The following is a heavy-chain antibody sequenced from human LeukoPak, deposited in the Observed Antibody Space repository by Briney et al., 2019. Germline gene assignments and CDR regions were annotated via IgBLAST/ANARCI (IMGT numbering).Heavy chain of an antibody. D-gene: IGHD2-15*01. CDR1: GFTFTSSA. CDR2: IVVGSGNT. V-gene: IGHV1-58*01. Sequence: SVKVSCKASGFTFTSSAVQWVRQARGQRLEWIGWIVVGSGNTNYAQKFQERVTITRDMSTSTAYMELRSLRSDDTAVYYCARDKGSILAHDYWGQGTLVTVSS. J-gene: IGHJ4*02. CDR3: ARDKGSILAHDY.